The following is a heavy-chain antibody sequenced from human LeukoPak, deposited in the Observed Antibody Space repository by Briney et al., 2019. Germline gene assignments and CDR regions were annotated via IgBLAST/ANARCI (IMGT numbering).Heavy chain of an antibody. CDR3: ASDIVVVPAAIRGKNYGMDV. J-gene: IGHJ6*02. V-gene: IGHV1-2*02. Sequence: ASVKVSCKASGYTFTGYYMRWVRQAPGQGLEWMGWINPNSGGTNYAQKFQGRVTMTRDTSISTAYMELSRLRSDDTAVYYCASDIVVVPAAIRGKNYGMDVWGQGTTVTVSS. D-gene: IGHD2-2*01. CDR2: INPNSGGT. CDR1: GYTFTGYY.